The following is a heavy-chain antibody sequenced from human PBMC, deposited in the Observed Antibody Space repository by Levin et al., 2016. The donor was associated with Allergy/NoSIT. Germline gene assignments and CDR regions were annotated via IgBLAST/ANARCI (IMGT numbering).Heavy chain of an antibody. Sequence: WIRQPPGKGLEWIGYILYTGDTIYNPSLKSRVTISVATSKDQFSLKLNSVTAADTAVYYCARVTGWQYHHGYLDSWGRGTLVTVSS. V-gene: IGHV4-59*01. CDR3: ARVTGWQYHHGYLDS. J-gene: IGHJ4*02. D-gene: IGHD1-14*01. CDR2: ILYTGDT.